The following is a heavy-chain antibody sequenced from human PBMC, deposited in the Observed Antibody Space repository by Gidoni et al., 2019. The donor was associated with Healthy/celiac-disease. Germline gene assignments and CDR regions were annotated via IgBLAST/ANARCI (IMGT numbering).Heavy chain of an antibody. J-gene: IGHJ4*02. CDR3: AKGPSWYYFDY. Sequence: EVQLVESGGGLVQPGRSLRLSCAASGFTFDDYAMHWVRQAPGKGLEWVSGISWNSGSIGYADSVKGRFTISRDNAKNSLYLQMNSLRAEDTALYYCAKGPSWYYFDYWGQGTLVTVSS. D-gene: IGHD2-8*02. CDR1: GFTFDDYA. V-gene: IGHV3-9*01. CDR2: ISWNSGSI.